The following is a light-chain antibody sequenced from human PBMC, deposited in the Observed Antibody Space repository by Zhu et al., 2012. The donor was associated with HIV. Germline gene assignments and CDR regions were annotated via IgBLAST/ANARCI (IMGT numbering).Light chain of an antibody. J-gene: IGKJ4*01. Sequence: EIVLTQFPGTLSLSPGERATLSCRASQSVYNNYLAWYRQKPGQAPRLLIYGASSRATGVPDRFSGSASGTDFTLTISRLEPEDFVMYYCQQYGGTPQTFGGGTRVDIK. CDR2: GAS. CDR1: QSVYNNY. V-gene: IGKV3-20*01. CDR3: QQYGGTPQT.